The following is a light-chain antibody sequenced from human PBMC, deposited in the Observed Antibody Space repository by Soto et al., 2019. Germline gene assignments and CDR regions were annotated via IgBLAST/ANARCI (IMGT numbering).Light chain of an antibody. CDR2: RNN. V-gene: IGLV1-47*01. Sequence: QSVLTQPPSASGTPGQRVTLSCSGSSSNFGSNYVYWYQQLPGTAPKLLIYRNNQRPSGLPDRFSGSKSGTSASLAISGLRSEDEVDYYCAAWDDSLSGVVFGGGAKLTVL. CDR1: SSNFGSNY. J-gene: IGLJ2*01. CDR3: AAWDDSLSGVV.